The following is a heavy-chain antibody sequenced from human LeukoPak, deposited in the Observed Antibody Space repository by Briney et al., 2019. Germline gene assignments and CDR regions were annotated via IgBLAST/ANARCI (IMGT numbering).Heavy chain of an antibody. CDR2: IIPIFGTA. CDR3: ARVLERRLDYYYGMDV. D-gene: IGHD1-1*01. J-gene: IGHJ6*02. Sequence: ASVKVSCKASGGTFSSYAISWVRQAPGQGLEWMGGIIPIFGTANYAQKFQGRVTITADESTSTAYMELSSLRSEDTAVYYCARVLERRLDYYYGMDVWGQGTTVTVPS. V-gene: IGHV1-69*13. CDR1: GGTFSSYA.